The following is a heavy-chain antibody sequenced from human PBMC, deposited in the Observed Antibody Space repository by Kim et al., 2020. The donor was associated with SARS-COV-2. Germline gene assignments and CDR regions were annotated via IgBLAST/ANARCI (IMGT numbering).Heavy chain of an antibody. V-gene: IGHV1-18*01. Sequence: ASVKVSCKASGYTFTSYGISWVRQAPGQGLEWMGWISAYNGNTNYAQKPQGRVTMTTDTSTSTAYMELRSLRSDDTAVYYCARVVGATMGGWFDPWGQGTLVTVSS. CDR3: ARVVGATMGGWFDP. CDR2: ISAYNGNT. CDR1: GYTFTSYG. J-gene: IGHJ5*02. D-gene: IGHD1-26*01.